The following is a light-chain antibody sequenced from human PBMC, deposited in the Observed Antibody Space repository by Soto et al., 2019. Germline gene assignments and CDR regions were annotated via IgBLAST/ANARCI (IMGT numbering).Light chain of an antibody. CDR2: GAS. Sequence: EIVMTQSPATLSVSTGERATLSCRASQSVSSNLAWYQQKPGQAPRLLIYGASTRATGIPARFSGSGSGTEFTLSISSVQSEDSAVYYCQQYNNWPPGATFGPGTKVEIK. J-gene: IGKJ3*01. CDR1: QSVSSN. CDR3: QQYNNWPPGAT. V-gene: IGKV3-15*01.